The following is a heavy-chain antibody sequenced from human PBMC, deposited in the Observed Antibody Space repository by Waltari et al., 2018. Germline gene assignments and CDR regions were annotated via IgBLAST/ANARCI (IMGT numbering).Heavy chain of an antibody. J-gene: IGHJ4*02. V-gene: IGHV1-69*12. D-gene: IGHD6-13*01. Sequence: QVQLVQSGAEVKKPGSSVKVSCKASGGTFSSYAISWVRQAPGQGLEWMGGTRPMFGTANYAQKVQGRVTITADESTSTAYMELSSLRSEDTAVYYCARYTAAAGYYFDYWGQGTLVTVSS. CDR3: ARYTAAAGYYFDY. CDR2: TRPMFGTA. CDR1: GGTFSSYA.